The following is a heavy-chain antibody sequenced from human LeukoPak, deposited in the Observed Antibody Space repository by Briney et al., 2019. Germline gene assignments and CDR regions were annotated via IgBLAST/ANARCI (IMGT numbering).Heavy chain of an antibody. CDR3: AKETHLWFGESFDY. Sequence: GGSLRLSCAASGFTFSSYAMTWVRQAPGKGLEWVSGISGSGGSTYYADSVKGRFTISRDNSKNTLYLEMNSLRAEDTAVYYCAKETHLWFGESFDYWGQGTLVTVSS. D-gene: IGHD3-10*01. CDR1: GFTFSSYA. CDR2: ISGSGGST. V-gene: IGHV3-23*01. J-gene: IGHJ4*02.